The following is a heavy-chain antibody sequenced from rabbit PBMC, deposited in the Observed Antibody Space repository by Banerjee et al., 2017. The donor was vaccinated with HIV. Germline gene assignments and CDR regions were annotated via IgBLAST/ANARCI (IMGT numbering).Heavy chain of an antibody. J-gene: IGHJ4*01. CDR3: ARDLAGVIGWNFNL. CDR2: IDTGSSGST. D-gene: IGHD4-1*01. CDR1: GFSFSSSYW. Sequence: QEQLEESGGDLVKPEGSLTLTCTASGFSFSSSYWICWVRQAPGKGLEWIGCIDTGSSGSTYYASWAKGRFTISKTSSTTVTLQMTSLTAADTATYFCARDLAGVIGWNFNLWGPGTLVTVS. V-gene: IGHV1S45*01.